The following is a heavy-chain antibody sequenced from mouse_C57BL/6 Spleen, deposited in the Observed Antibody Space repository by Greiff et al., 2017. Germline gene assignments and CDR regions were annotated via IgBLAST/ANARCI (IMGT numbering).Heavy chain of an antibody. J-gene: IGHJ2*01. CDR2: ISSGSSTI. V-gene: IGHV5-17*01. CDR1: GFTFSDYG. CDR3: ARLYGNYEDY. Sequence: DVLLVESGGGLVKPGGSLKLSCAASGFTFSDYGMHWVRQAPEKGLEWVAYISSGSSTIYYADTVKGRFTISRDNAKNTLFLQMTSLRSEDTAMYYCARLYGNYEDYWGQGTTLTVSS. D-gene: IGHD2-10*02.